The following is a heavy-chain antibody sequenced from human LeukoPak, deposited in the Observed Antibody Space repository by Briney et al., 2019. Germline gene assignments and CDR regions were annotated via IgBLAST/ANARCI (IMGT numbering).Heavy chain of an antibody. Sequence: SVKVSCKASGYTFTSYGISWVRQAPGQGLEWMGWISAYNCNTNYAQKLQGRVTMTTVTSTSTAYMELRSLRSDDTAVYYCARDRHCSSTSCYPKWFDPWGQGTLVTVSS. J-gene: IGHJ5*02. CDR2: ISAYNCNT. V-gene: IGHV1-18*01. CDR3: ARDRHCSSTSCYPKWFDP. CDR1: GYTFTSYG. D-gene: IGHD2-2*01.